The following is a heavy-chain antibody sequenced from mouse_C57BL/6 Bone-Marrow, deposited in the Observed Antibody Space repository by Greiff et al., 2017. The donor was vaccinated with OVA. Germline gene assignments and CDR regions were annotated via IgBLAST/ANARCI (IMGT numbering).Heavy chain of an antibody. V-gene: IGHV1-42*01. CDR1: GYSFTGYY. J-gene: IGHJ3*01. CDR2: INPSTGGT. D-gene: IGHD1-2*01. Sequence: VQLQQSGPELVKPGASVKISCKASGYSFTGYYMNWVKQSPEKSLEWIGEINPSTGGTTYNQKFKAKATLTVDKSSSTAYMQLKSLTSEDSAVYYCARYGPLAYWSQGTLVTVSA. CDR3: ARYGPLAY.